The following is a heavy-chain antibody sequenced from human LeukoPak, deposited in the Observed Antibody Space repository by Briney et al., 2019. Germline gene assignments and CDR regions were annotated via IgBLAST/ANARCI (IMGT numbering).Heavy chain of an antibody. V-gene: IGHV1-18*01. D-gene: IGHD3-10*01. CDR1: GYTFTSYG. Sequence: ASVKVSCKASGYTFTSYGISLVRQAPGQGLEWMEWISAYNGNTNYAQKLQGRVTMTTDTSTSTAYMELRSLRSDGTAVYYCARGLYYYGSGIFDYWDQGTLVTVSS. J-gene: IGHJ4*02. CDR3: ARGLYYYGSGIFDY. CDR2: ISAYNGNT.